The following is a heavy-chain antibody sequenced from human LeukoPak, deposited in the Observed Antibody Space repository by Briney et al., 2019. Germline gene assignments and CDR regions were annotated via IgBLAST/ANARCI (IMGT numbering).Heavy chain of an antibody. CDR3: ARDGVAGSSDAFDI. Sequence: ASVKVSCKASGYTFIGYYMHWVRQAPGQGLEWMGWIDPYSGGTHFAQRFQGRVSMTLDTSISTAYMELTRLTSDDMAVYYCARDGVAGSSDAFDIWGQGTMVTVSA. J-gene: IGHJ3*02. D-gene: IGHD6-19*01. V-gene: IGHV1-2*02. CDR2: IDPYSGGT. CDR1: GYTFIGYY.